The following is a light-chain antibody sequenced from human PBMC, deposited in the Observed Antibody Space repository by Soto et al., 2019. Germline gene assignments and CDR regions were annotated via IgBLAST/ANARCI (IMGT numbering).Light chain of an antibody. J-gene: IGKJ1*01. V-gene: IGKV3-20*01. CDR1: QSVSSTY. CDR2: GAS. CDR3: QHYGSTPWS. Sequence: EVVLTQSPGTLSLSPGERATLSCRASQSVSSTYLAWYQQRPGQAPRLLIYGASTRATDIPDRISGSGSGTDVTLTGSRREPEDFAVYYCQHYGSTPWSFGQGTKVEIK.